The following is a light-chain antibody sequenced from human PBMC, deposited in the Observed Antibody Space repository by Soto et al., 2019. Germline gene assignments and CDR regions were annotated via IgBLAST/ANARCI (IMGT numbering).Light chain of an antibody. CDR1: SSNIGSNT. V-gene: IGLV1-44*01. J-gene: IGLJ3*02. CDR2: SNN. CDR3: ATWDDSLNGGV. Sequence: QSVLTQPPSASGTPGQRVTISCSGSSSNIGSNTVNWYQQVPGTAPKLLIHSNNQWPSGVPDRFSGSKSGTSASLAISGLQSEDEADYYCATWDDSLNGGVFGGGTKVTVL.